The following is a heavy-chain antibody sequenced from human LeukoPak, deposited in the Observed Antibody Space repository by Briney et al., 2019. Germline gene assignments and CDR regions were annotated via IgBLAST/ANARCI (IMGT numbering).Heavy chain of an antibody. J-gene: IGHJ6*03. V-gene: IGHV3-7*01. CDR1: GFTFSTYW. Sequence: GGSLRLSCAASGFTFSTYWMNWVRQAPGKGLEWVANIKQDGSEKYYLDSVKGRFTTSRDNAKNSLYLQMNSLRAEDTAVYYCARELPGCSTGSCYHDPRHYYYYYMDVWGKGTTVTISS. D-gene: IGHD2-2*01. CDR2: IKQDGSEK. CDR3: ARELPGCSTGSCYHDPRHYYYYYMDV.